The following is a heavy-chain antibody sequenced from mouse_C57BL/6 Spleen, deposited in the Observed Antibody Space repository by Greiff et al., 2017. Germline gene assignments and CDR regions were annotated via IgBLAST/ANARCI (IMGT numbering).Heavy chain of an antibody. CDR2: IYPGSGNT. Sequence: QVQLQQSGAELVRPGASVKLSCKASGYTFTDYYINWVKQRPGQGLEWIARIYPGSGNTYYNEKFKGKATLTAEKSSSTAYMQLSSLTSEDAAVYFCARVDYWGQGTTLTVSS. V-gene: IGHV1-76*01. CDR3: ARVDY. CDR1: GYTFTDYY. J-gene: IGHJ2*01.